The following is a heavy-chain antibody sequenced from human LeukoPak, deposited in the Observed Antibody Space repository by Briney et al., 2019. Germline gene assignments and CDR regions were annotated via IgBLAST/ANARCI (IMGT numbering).Heavy chain of an antibody. V-gene: IGHV1-18*01. CDR2: ICAYNGNT. J-gene: IGHJ4*02. CDR1: GYTFTSYG. D-gene: IGHD3-3*01. CDR3: ARARYYDFWSGWEIDY. Sequence: ASVKVSCKASGYTFTSYGISWVRQAPGQGLEWMGWICAYNGNTNYAQKLQGRVTMTTDTSTSTAYMELRSLRSDDTAVYYCARARYYDFWSGWEIDYWGQGTLVTVSS.